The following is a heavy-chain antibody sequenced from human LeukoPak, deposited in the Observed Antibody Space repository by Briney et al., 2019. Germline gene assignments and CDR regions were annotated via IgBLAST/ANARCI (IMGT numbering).Heavy chain of an antibody. CDR3: AYSSPWSGSRWFDP. V-gene: IGHV1-24*01. D-gene: IGHD3-3*01. CDR2: FDPEDGET. Sequence: GASVKVSCKVSGFTLTELSMHWVRQAPGKGLEWMGGFDPEDGETIYAQKFQGRVTMTEDTSTDTAYMELSSLRSEDTAVYYCAYSSPWSGSRWFDPWGQGTLVTVSS. CDR1: GFTLTELS. J-gene: IGHJ5*02.